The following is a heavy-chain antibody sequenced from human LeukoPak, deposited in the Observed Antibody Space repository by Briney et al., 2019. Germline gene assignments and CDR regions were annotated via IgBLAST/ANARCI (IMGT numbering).Heavy chain of an antibody. Sequence: RPGRSLRLSCAASGFTFSSYAMHWVRQAPGKGLEWVAVISYDGSNKYYADSVKGRFTISRDNSKNTLYLQMNSLRAEDTAVYYCARSSSSFRGVDTAMVNDYWGQGTLVTVSS. CDR1: GFTFSSYA. CDR3: ARSSSSFRGVDTAMVNDY. CDR2: ISYDGSNK. V-gene: IGHV3-30-3*01. D-gene: IGHD5-18*01. J-gene: IGHJ4*02.